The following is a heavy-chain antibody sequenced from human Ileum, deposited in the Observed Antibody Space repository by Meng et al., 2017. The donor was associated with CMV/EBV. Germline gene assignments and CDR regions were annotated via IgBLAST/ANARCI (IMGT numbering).Heavy chain of an antibody. CDR1: GFTFSNYW. Sequence: GESLKISCAPSGFTFSNYWMSWVRQAPGEGLEWVANINPNANANYYLDSVKGRFTISRDNAKSSLFLQMASLRAEDTAVYYCARIFCTTTDCYYDYWGRGTLVTVSS. J-gene: IGHJ4*02. V-gene: IGHV3-7*01. CDR3: ARIFCTTTDCYYDY. D-gene: IGHD2-8*01. CDR2: INPNANAN.